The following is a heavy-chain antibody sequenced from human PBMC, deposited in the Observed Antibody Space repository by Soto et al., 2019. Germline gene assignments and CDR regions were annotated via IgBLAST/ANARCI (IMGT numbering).Heavy chain of an antibody. Sequence: TGGSLRLSCAASGFTFDDYTMHWVRQAPGKGLEWVSLISWDGGSTYYADSVKGRFTISRDNSKNSLYLQMNSLRTEDTALYYCAKEIMPIAARNDAFDIWGQGTMVTVS. CDR2: ISWDGGST. CDR3: AKEIMPIAARNDAFDI. D-gene: IGHD6-6*01. V-gene: IGHV3-43*01. CDR1: GFTFDDYT. J-gene: IGHJ3*02.